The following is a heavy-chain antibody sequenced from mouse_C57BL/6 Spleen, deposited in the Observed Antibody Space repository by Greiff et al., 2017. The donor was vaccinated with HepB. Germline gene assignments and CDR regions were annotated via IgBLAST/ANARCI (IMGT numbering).Heavy chain of an antibody. J-gene: IGHJ1*03. D-gene: IGHD6-1*01. V-gene: IGHV1-55*01. CDR3: ARETLDDFDV. Sequence: QVQLQQSGAELVKPGASVKMSCKASGYTFTSYWITWVKQRPGQGLEWIGDIYPGSGSTNYNEKFKSKATLTVDTSSSTAYMQLSSLTSEASAVYYLARETLDDFDVWGTGTTVTVSS. CDR1: GYTFTSYW. CDR2: IYPGSGST.